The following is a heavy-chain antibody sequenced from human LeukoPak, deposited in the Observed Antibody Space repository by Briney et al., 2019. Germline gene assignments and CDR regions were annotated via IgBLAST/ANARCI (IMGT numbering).Heavy chain of an antibody. V-gene: IGHV3-66*01. CDR2: IYSGGST. J-gene: IGHJ4*02. D-gene: IGHD5-24*01. CDR1: GFTVSSNY. Sequence: GGSLRLSCAASGFTVSSNYMSWVRQAPGKGLEWVSVIYSGGSTYYADSVKGRFTISRDNSKNTLYLQMNSLRAEDAAVYYCAREESDGYNSYYFDYWGQGTLVTVSS. CDR3: AREESDGYNSYYFDY.